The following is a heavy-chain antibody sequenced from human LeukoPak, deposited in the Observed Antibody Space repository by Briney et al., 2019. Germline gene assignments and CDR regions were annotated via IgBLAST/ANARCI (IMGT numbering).Heavy chain of an antibody. CDR1: GFTFSSYA. CDR3: AKAPVYYYDSSGYYSPSWFFDY. Sequence: GGSLRLSCAASGFTFSSYAMSWVRQAPGKGLGWVSAISGSGGSTYYADSVKGRFTISRDNSKNTLYLQMNSLRAEDTAVYYCAKAPVYYYDSSGYYSPSWFFDYWGQGTLVTVSS. D-gene: IGHD3-22*01. V-gene: IGHV3-23*01. J-gene: IGHJ4*02. CDR2: ISGSGGST.